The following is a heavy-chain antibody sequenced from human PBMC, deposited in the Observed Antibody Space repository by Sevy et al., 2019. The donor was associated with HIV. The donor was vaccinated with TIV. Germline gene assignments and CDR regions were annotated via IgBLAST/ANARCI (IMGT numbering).Heavy chain of an antibody. CDR3: ARDSRRQLVGI. V-gene: IGHV3-7*01. D-gene: IGHD6-13*01. CDR1: GFTFSSYW. J-gene: IGHJ4*02. Sequence: GGSLRLSCAASGFTFSSYWMSWVRQAPGKGLEWVANIKQDGSEKYYVDSVKGRFTISRDKAKNSLYLQMNSLRAEDTAVYYCARDSRRQLVGIWGQGTLVTVSS. CDR2: IKQDGSEK.